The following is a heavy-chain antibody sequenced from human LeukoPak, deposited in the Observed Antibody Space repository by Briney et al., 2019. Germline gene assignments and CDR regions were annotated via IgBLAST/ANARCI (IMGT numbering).Heavy chain of an antibody. Sequence: SETLSLTCTVSGGSISSYYWSWIRQPPGKGLEWIGYIYYSGSTNYNPSLKSRVTISVDTSKNQFSLKLSSVTAADTAVYYCARLAYSSSWYFPGEFDYWGQGTLVTVSS. CDR1: GGSISSYY. CDR3: ARLAYSSSWYFPGEFDY. V-gene: IGHV4-59*08. CDR2: IYYSGST. D-gene: IGHD6-13*01. J-gene: IGHJ4*02.